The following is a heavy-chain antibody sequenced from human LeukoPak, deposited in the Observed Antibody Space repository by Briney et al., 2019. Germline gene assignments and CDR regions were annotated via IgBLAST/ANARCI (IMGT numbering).Heavy chain of an antibody. CDR3: ARGLPGGLDP. V-gene: IGHV3-13*04. Sequence: QTGGSLRLSCAASGFTFSTYDMHWVRHETGKGLEWVSSIDTAGNTYYSASVKGRFTISRENAKNSFFLQMNSLRAGDTALYYWARGLPGGLDPGGQGTLVTVSS. CDR2: IDTAGNT. CDR1: GFTFSTYD. D-gene: IGHD2-8*02. J-gene: IGHJ5*02.